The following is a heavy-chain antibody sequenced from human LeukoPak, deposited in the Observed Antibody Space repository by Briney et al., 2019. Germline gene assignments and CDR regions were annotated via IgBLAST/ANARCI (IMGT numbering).Heavy chain of an antibody. V-gene: IGHV3-9*01. D-gene: IGHD6-13*01. J-gene: IGHJ4*02. CDR3: AKVRGGYSSSWYDY. CDR2: ISWNSGSI. CDR1: XFTFDXYA. Sequence: PXXSLRLSCAXXXFTFDXYAMHWVRQAPGKGLEWVSGISWNSGSIVYADSVKGRFTIYRENAKNSLYLQMNSLRAEDTALYYCAKVRGGYSSSWYDYWGQGTLVTVSS.